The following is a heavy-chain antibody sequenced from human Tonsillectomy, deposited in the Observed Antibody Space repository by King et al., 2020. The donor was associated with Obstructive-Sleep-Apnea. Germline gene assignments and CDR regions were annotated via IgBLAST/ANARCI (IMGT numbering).Heavy chain of an antibody. CDR3: SFLDQTHEDYYGMDV. Sequence: VQLVESGGGLVQPGGSLRLSCAASGFTFSSYSMNWVRQAPGKGLEWVSYISSSSSTIYYADSVKGRFTISRDNAKNSLYLQMNSLRAEDTAVYYCSFLDQTHEDYYGMDVWGQGTTVTVSS. D-gene: IGHD3-3*02. V-gene: IGHV3-48*04. J-gene: IGHJ6*02. CDR1: GFTFSSYS. CDR2: ISSSSSTI.